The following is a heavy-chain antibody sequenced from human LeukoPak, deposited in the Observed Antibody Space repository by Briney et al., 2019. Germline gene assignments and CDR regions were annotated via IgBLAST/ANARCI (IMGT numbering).Heavy chain of an antibody. CDR1: GYTFTSYA. J-gene: IGHJ4*02. V-gene: IGHV1-3*03. CDR2: INAGNGNT. D-gene: IGHD5-18*01. CDR3: ASAIQLWLRVLDY. Sequence: ASVKVSCKASGYTFTSYAMHWVRQAPGQRLEWMGWINAGNGNTKYSQEFQGRVTITRDTSASTAYMELSSLRSEDTAVYYCASAIQLWLRVLDYWGQGTLVTVSS.